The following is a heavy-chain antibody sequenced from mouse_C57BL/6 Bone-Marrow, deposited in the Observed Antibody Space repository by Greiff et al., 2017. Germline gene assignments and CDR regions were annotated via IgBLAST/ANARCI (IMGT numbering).Heavy chain of an antibody. CDR2: IHPNSGST. CDR1: GYTFTSYW. J-gene: IGHJ3*01. CDR3: ARCGYYGSSVFAY. Sequence: QVQLQQPGAELVQPGASVKLSCKASGYTFTSYWMHWVKQRPGQGLEWIGMIHPNSGSTNYNEKFTSKATLTVDKPSSTAYMPSMSLTSEDSAVYYCARCGYYGSSVFAYWGQGTLVTVSA. D-gene: IGHD1-1*01. V-gene: IGHV1-64*01.